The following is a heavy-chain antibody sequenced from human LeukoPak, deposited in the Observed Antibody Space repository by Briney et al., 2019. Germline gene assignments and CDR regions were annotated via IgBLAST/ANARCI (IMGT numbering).Heavy chain of an antibody. Sequence: GGSLRLSXAASGFTFSCSAMSWVRQAPGKGLYWVSAISGSGTGTYYADSVKGRFTISRDNSKNTLYLQMNSLRAEDTAVYYCAKEGGTGTRFDYWGQGTLVTVSS. D-gene: IGHD1-7*01. CDR3: AKEGGTGTRFDY. J-gene: IGHJ4*02. CDR2: ISGSGTGT. V-gene: IGHV3-23*01. CDR1: GFTFSCSA.